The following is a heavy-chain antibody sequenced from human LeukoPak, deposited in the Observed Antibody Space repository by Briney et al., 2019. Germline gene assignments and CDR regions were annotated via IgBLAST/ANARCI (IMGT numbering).Heavy chain of an antibody. CDR3: ARARPMAVADLEYNWFDP. CDR1: GGSISSSSYY. CDR2: IYYSGST. Sequence: SETLSLTCTVSGGSISSSSYYWGWIRQPPGKGLEWIGSIYYSGSTYYNPSLKSRVTISVDTSKNQFSLKLSSVTAADTAVYYCARARPMAVADLEYNWFDPWGQGTLVTVSS. J-gene: IGHJ5*02. D-gene: IGHD6-19*01. V-gene: IGHV4-39*01.